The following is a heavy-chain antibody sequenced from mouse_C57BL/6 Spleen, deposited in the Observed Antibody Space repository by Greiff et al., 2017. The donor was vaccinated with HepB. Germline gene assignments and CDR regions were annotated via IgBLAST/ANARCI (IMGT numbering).Heavy chain of an antibody. CDR2: IDPSDSYT. Sequence: QVQLQQPGAELVMPGASVKLSCKASGYTFTSYWMHWVKQRPGQGLEWIGEIDPSDSYTNYNQKFKGKSTLTVDKYSSTAYMQLSSLTSEDSAVYYCARGYDGPLYYAMDYWGQGTSVTVSS. V-gene: IGHV1-69*01. D-gene: IGHD2-2*01. CDR3: ARGYDGPLYYAMDY. CDR1: GYTFTSYW. J-gene: IGHJ4*01.